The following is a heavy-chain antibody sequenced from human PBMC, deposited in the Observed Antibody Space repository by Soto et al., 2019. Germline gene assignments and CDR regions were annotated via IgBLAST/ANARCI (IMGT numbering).Heavy chain of an antibody. Sequence: SGGSLRLSCAASGFTFSSYAMSWVRQAPGKGLEWVSAISGSGGSTYYADSVKGRFTISRDNSKDTLYLQMNSLRAEDTAVYYCAKENGYSSSWFEFDYWGQGTLVTVSS. J-gene: IGHJ4*02. CDR3: AKENGYSSSWFEFDY. CDR2: ISGSGGST. V-gene: IGHV3-23*01. D-gene: IGHD6-13*01. CDR1: GFTFSSYA.